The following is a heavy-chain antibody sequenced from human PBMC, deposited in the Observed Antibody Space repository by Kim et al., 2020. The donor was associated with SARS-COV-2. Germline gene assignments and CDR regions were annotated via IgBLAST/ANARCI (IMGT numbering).Heavy chain of an antibody. D-gene: IGHD3-16*01. Sequence: RYSPSLQGQVTISADKSISTAYLQWSSLKASDAAMYYCARRGKGGTGEGYWGQGTLVTVSS. V-gene: IGHV5-51*01. J-gene: IGHJ4*02. CDR3: ARRGKGGTGEGY.